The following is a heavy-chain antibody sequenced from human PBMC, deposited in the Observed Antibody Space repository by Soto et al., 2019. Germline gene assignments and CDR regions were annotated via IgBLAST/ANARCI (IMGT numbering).Heavy chain of an antibody. CDR1: GGSLSGYQ. J-gene: IGHJ4*02. V-gene: IGHV4-34*02. Sequence: QVQLQHWGAGLLKPSETLSLTCAVFGGSLSGYQWSWIRQSPRKGLEWIGEINHGGNTNYNPSLKSRVTISVDTSKNQFSLNLGSVTAADTAIYYCARRPDGFDYWGQGTLVTVSS. CDR3: ARRPDGFDY. CDR2: INHGGNT.